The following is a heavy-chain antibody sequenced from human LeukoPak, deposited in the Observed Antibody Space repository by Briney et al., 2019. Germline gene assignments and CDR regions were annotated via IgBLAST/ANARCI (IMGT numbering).Heavy chain of an antibody. D-gene: IGHD3-10*01. CDR1: GNYW. CDR3: FREGGD. V-gene: IGHV3-74*01. J-gene: IGHJ4*02. Sequence: GGSLRLSCAASGNYWMHWVRQAPGKGPVWVSYINIDERITGYADSVKGRFTISRDNAKNTLYLQMNSLRAEDTAIYYCFREGGDWGQGTLVTVSS. CDR2: INIDERIT.